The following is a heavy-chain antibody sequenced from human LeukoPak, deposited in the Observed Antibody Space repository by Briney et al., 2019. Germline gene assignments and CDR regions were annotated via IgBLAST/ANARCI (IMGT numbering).Heavy chain of an antibody. CDR1: GFTFSSYW. CDR2: IDSDGSST. J-gene: IGHJ4*02. Sequence: GGSLRLSCAASGFTFSSYWMHWVRRAPGKGLVWVSRIDSDGSSTNYADSVKGRFTISRDNAKNTLYLQMNSLRAEDTAVYYCVRALMGTEDYWGRGTLVTVSS. D-gene: IGHD2-8*01. V-gene: IGHV3-74*01. CDR3: VRALMGTEDY.